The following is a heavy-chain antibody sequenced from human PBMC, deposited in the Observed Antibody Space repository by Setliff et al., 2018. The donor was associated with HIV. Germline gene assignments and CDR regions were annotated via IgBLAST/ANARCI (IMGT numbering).Heavy chain of an antibody. J-gene: IGHJ4*02. D-gene: IGHD1-1*01. CDR1: GGSFSDYS. Sequence: SVKVSCKASGGSFSDYSISWVRQAPGQAFEWMGGIIPMVSLPNFAQSFLGRLTITANRSPTTAYMELSRLTSEDTAVYYCARGKLKPTGYFFDYWGLGTLVTVSS. CDR2: IIPMVSLP. CDR3: ARGKLKPTGYFFDY. V-gene: IGHV1-69*10.